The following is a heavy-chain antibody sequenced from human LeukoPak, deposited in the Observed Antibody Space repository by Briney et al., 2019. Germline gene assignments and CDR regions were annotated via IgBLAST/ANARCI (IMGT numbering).Heavy chain of an antibody. CDR1: GYTFTSYG. D-gene: IGHD2-2*01. V-gene: IGHV1-69*04. J-gene: IGHJ5*02. CDR3: ARDPYCGSNSCPWNWLDP. CDR2: FIPVLGTA. Sequence: GASVKVSCKASGYTFTSYGISWVRQAPGQGLQWMGRFIPVLGTANYAQKFQGRVTITADKSTSTAYMELSSLRSEDTAVYYCARDPYCGSNSCPWNWLDPWGQGTLVTVSS.